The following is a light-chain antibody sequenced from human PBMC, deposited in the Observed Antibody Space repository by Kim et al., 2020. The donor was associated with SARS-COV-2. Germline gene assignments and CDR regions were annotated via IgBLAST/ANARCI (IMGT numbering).Light chain of an antibody. CDR2: GAS. CDR1: QSVSNF. CDR3: QETYISPYT. Sequence: DIQMTQSPSSLSASVGDRVTVTCRASQSVSNFLNWYQQKPGKAPKLLIYGASILQTGVPSRFSGSGYGTDFTLTISGLQPEDCAAYYCQETYISPYTFGRGTKLEI. J-gene: IGKJ2*01. V-gene: IGKV1-39*01.